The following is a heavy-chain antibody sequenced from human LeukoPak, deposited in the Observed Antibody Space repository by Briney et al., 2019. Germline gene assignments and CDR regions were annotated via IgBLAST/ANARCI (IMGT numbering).Heavy chain of an antibody. CDR2: INGDGSDT. J-gene: IGHJ4*02. V-gene: IGHV3-23*01. Sequence: GGSLRLSREASGFTFSSSAMTWVRHTPGKGLEWVSAINGDGSDTIYTDSVKDRFTVSRDNSKNTLYLQMQSLRAEDTAVYYCAKGGGYAPLDYWGQGTLVSVSS. D-gene: IGHD5-12*01. CDR1: GFTFSSSA. CDR3: AKGGGYAPLDY.